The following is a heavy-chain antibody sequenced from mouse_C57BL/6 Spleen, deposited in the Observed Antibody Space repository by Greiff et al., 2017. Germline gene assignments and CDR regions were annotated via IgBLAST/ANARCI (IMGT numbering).Heavy chain of an antibody. CDR1: GYTFTSYW. J-gene: IGHJ1*03. CDR3: ARDLGRDV. D-gene: IGHD4-1*01. Sequence: VQLQQPGAELVKPGASVKMSCKASGYTFTSYWITWVKQRPGQGLEWIGEIYPGSGSTNYNEKFKGKATLTVDTSSSTAYMQLSSLTSEDSAVYYCARDLGRDVWGTGTTVTVSS. CDR2: IYPGSGST. V-gene: IGHV1-55*01.